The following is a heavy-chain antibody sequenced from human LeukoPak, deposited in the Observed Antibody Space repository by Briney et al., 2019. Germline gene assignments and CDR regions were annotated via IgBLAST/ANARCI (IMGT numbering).Heavy chain of an antibody. J-gene: IGHJ4*02. CDR2: IYYSGST. D-gene: IGHD6-19*01. CDR1: GGSISSYY. V-gene: IGHV4-59*01. CDR3: ARTYSSGGYGYYFDY. Sequence: SETLSLTCTVSGGSISSYYWSWIRQPPGKGLEWIGYIYYSGSTNYNPSLKSRVTISVDTSKNQFSLKLSSVTAADTAVYYCARTYSSGGYGYYFDYWGQGTLVTVSS.